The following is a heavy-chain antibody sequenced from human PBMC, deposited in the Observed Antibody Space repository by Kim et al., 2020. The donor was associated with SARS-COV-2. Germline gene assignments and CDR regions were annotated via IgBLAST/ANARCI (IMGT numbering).Heavy chain of an antibody. CDR2: IFGSGSET. J-gene: IGHJ2*01. V-gene: IGHV3-23*05. CDR1: GFTFRNSA. Sequence: GGSLRLSCVASGFTFRNSAMSWVRQAPGKGLEWVSGIFGSGSETYYADSVKGRFTISRDNSKNTLSLQMSNLRAEDTAVYYCAKHLDVTSVVFYWYFELWGHGTLVTVSS. D-gene: IGHD2-21*01. CDR3: AKHLDVTSVVFYWYFEL.